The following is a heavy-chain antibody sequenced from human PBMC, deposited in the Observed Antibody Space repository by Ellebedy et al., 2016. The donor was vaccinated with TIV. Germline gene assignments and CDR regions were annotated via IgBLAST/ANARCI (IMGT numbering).Heavy chain of an antibody. V-gene: IGHV3-53*01. CDR2: IYSDGST. CDR3: ARTSSNGGFDY. D-gene: IGHD3-16*01. CDR1: GFTVSSKH. J-gene: IGHJ4*02. Sequence: GESLKISCAASGFTVSSKHMSWVRQAPGTGLEWVAIIYSDGSTSYADSVKGRFTISRDTSKNTLNLQMDSLRADDTAIYYCARTSSNGGFDYWGKGTLVTVSS.